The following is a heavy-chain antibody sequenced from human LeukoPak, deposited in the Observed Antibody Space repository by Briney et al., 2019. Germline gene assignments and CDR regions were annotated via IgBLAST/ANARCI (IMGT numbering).Heavy chain of an antibody. CDR1: GFTFSSYS. V-gene: IGHV3-21*01. J-gene: IGHJ4*02. CDR2: ISSSSSYI. Sequence: GGSLRLSCAASGFTFSSYSMNWVRQAPGKGLEWVSSISSSSSYIYYADSVKGRFTISRDNAKNSLYLQMNSLRAEDTAVYYCARSDGYSYGYLDYWGQGTLVTVSS. CDR3: ARSDGYSYGYLDY. D-gene: IGHD5-18*01.